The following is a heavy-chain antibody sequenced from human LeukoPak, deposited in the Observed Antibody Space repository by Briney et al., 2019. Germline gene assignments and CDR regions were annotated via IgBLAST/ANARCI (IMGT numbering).Heavy chain of an antibody. CDR3: TRARIRGVIKD. V-gene: IGHV4-34*01. CDR2: INHSGST. Sequence: SETLSLTCAAYGGSFSGYSWSWIRQPPGKGLERIWAINHSGSTNYNPSPKSRLTIAVDTSKIQFHLKLSSVTAADTAVYYCTRARIRGVIKDWGQGTLVTVSS. CDR1: GGSFSGYS. D-gene: IGHD3-10*01. J-gene: IGHJ4*02.